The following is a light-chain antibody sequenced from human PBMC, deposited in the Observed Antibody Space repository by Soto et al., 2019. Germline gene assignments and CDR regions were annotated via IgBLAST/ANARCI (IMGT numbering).Light chain of an antibody. J-gene: IGLJ2*01. Sequence: QSALTQPASVSGSPGQSITISCTGTSSDIGGYNFVSWYQQHPGKAPKLMIYDVTNRPSGISNRFSGSKSGNTASLTISGVPHEDDADYYCSSYRTMTTLVFGGGTKLTVL. CDR2: DVT. CDR3: SSYRTMTTLV. CDR1: SSDIGGYNF. V-gene: IGLV2-14*03.